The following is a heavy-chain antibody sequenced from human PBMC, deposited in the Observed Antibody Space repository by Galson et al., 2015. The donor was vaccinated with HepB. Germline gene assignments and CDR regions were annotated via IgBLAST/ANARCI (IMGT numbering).Heavy chain of an antibody. Sequence: SVKVSCKASGYTFTSYYMHWVRQAPGQGLEWMGIINPSGGSTSYAQKFQGRVTMTRDTSTSTVYMELSSLRSEDTAVYYCAREHKKWSGYYTPYYFDYWGQGTLVTVSS. CDR1: GYTFTSYY. D-gene: IGHD3-3*01. CDR2: INPSGGST. J-gene: IGHJ4*02. CDR3: AREHKKWSGYYTPYYFDY. V-gene: IGHV1-46*01.